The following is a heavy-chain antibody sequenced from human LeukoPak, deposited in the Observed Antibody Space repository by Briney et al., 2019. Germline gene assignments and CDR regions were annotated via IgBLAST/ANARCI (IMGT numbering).Heavy chain of an antibody. Sequence: GGSLRLSCATSGFSFSDAWMNWVRQAPGKGLEWVGRIRRNSDGGTIDYAAPVKGRFALSRDDSKNTLYLHMSSLQTEDTAVYYCATDFYDTTWGQGTLVTVSS. D-gene: IGHD3-22*01. CDR2: IRRNSDGGTI. CDR3: ATDFYDTT. CDR1: GFSFSDAW. V-gene: IGHV3-15*07. J-gene: IGHJ5*02.